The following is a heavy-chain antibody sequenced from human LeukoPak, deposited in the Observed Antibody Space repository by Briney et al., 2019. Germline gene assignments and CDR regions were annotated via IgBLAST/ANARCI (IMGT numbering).Heavy chain of an antibody. CDR2: ISSSGNTI. CDR1: GFIFSDYA. Sequence: GGSLRLSCAASGFIFSDYAMNWVRQAPGKGLEWISYISSSGNTIYYADSVKGRFIISRDNAKRSLSLHTNNLRAEDTAVYYCVRDLTAAGYYNWFDPWGQGTLVTVSS. CDR3: VRDLTAAGYYNWFDP. J-gene: IGHJ5*02. V-gene: IGHV3-48*01. D-gene: IGHD6-13*01.